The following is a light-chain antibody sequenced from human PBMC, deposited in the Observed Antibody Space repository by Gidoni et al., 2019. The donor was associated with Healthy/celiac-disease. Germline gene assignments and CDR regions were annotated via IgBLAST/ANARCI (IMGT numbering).Light chain of an antibody. V-gene: IGLV2-14*01. CDR3: SSYTSSSTLVV. CDR2: DVS. J-gene: IGLJ2*01. CDR1: SSDVGGYNY. Sequence: HSALPQPASVSGSPVQSLTISCTGTSSDVGGYNYVSWYQQHPGKAPKLMIYDVSNRPSGVSNRFSGSKSGNTASLTISGLQAEDEADYYCSSYTSSSTLVVFGGGTKLTVL.